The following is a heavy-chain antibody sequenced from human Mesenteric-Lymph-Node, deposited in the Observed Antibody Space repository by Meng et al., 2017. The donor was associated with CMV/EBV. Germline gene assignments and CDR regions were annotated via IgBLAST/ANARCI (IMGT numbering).Heavy chain of an antibody. Sequence: GGSLRLSCAASGFTFSSYAMHWVRQAPGKGLEWVAVIWYDGSNKYYADSVKGRFTISRDDSKNTLYLQVNSLRAEDTAVYYCARVNEAYDFWSGPYWYFDLWGRGTLVTVSS. CDR3: ARVNEAYDFWSGPYWYFDL. CDR1: GFTFSSYA. V-gene: IGHV3-33*08. J-gene: IGHJ2*01. CDR2: IWYDGSNK. D-gene: IGHD3-3*01.